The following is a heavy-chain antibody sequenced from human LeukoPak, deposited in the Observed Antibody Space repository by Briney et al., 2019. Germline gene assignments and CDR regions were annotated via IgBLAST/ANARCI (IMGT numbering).Heavy chain of an antibody. Sequence: ASVKVSCKASGGTFSSYAISWVRQAPGQGLEWMGRIIPILGIANYAQKFQGRVTITADKSTSTAYMELSSLRSEDTAVYYCVREWSGQHYYYGMDVWGQGTTVTVSS. V-gene: IGHV1-69*04. D-gene: IGHD2-15*01. CDR2: IIPILGIA. J-gene: IGHJ6*02. CDR1: GGTFSSYA. CDR3: VREWSGQHYYYGMDV.